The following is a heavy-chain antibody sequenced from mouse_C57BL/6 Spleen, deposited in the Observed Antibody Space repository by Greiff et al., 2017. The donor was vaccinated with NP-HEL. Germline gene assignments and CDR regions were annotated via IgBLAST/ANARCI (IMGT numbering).Heavy chain of an antibody. CDR1: GYTFTGYW. V-gene: IGHV1-9*01. Sequence: QVQLQQSGAELMKPGASVKLSCKATGYTFTGYWIEWVKQRPGHGLEWIGEILPGSGSTNYTEKFTGKATFTAGTTSNTAYMQLSSRTTEDSAIYYCARFDYGSSFAFDYWGQGTTLTVSS. D-gene: IGHD1-1*01. CDR3: ARFDYGSSFAFDY. J-gene: IGHJ2*01. CDR2: ILPGSGST.